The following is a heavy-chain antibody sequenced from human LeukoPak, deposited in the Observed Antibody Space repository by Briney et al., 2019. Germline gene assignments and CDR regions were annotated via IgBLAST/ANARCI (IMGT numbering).Heavy chain of an antibody. Sequence: PSETLSLTCTVSSGSISSSSYYWGWIRQPPGKGLEWIGSIYYSGSTYYNPSLKSRVTISVDTSKNQLSLKLSSVTAADTAVYYCAREVGATLYYWGQGTLVTVSS. V-gene: IGHV4-39*07. CDR1: SGSISSSSYY. J-gene: IGHJ4*02. D-gene: IGHD1-26*01. CDR3: AREVGATLYY. CDR2: IYYSGST.